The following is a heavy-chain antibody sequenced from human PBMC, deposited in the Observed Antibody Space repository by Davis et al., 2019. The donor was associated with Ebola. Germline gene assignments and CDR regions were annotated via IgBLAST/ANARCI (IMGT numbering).Heavy chain of an antibody. CDR3: AALPSGYYFSEVSAYPDAFDI. CDR2: IVVGSGNT. Sequence: SVKVSCKASGFTFTSSAMQWVRQARGQRLEWIGWIVVGSGNTNYAQKFQERVTITRDMSTSTAYMELSSLRSEDTAVYYCAALPSGYYFSEVSAYPDAFDIWGQGTMVTVSS. CDR1: GFTFTSSA. V-gene: IGHV1-58*02. J-gene: IGHJ3*02. D-gene: IGHD3-22*01.